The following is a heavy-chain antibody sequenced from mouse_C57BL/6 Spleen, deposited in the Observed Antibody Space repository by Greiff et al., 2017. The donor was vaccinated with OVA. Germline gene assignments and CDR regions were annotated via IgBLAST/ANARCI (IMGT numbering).Heavy chain of an antibody. J-gene: IGHJ1*03. CDR2: IYPGAGGT. Sequence: QVQLQQSGPELVKPGASVKISCKASGYAFSSSWMNWVKQRPGKGLEWIGRIYPGAGGTNYNGKFKGKATLTAGKSSSTAYVQLSSLTSEDSAVSFCGKTYYDYDVGWYFGVWGTGTTVTVSS. D-gene: IGHD2-4*01. V-gene: IGHV1-82*01. CDR3: GKTYYDYDVGWYFGV. CDR1: GYAFSSSW.